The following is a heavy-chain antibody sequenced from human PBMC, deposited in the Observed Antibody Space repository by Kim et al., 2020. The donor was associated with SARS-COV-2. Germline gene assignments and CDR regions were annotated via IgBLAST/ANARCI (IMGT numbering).Heavy chain of an antibody. J-gene: IGHJ4*02. V-gene: IGHV3-30*02. D-gene: IGHD3-10*01. CDR3: AKNRGVFYFGESHHLAQ. Sequence: VKGRFTVSKDNAQETLYLQMSSLRPDDTAVYYCAKNRGVFYFGESHHLAQWGQGTLVTVSS.